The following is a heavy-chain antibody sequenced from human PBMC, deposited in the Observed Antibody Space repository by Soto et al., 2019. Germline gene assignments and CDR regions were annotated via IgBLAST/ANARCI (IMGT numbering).Heavy chain of an antibody. D-gene: IGHD2-2*01. V-gene: IGHV4-30-2*01. CDR1: GGSISSGGYF. J-gene: IGHJ4*02. Sequence: SETLSLTCAVSGGSISSGGYFWSWIRQPPGKGLEWIGYIYHSGSTYYNPSLKSRVSISVDTSKNQFSLKLSSVTAADTAVYYCARLPRLYQLLLVPDYWGQGTLVTVSS. CDR2: IYHSGST. CDR3: ARLPRLYQLLLVPDY.